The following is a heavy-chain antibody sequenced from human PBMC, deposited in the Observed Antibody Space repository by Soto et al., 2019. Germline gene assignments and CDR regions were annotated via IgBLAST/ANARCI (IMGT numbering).Heavy chain of an antibody. CDR1: GFTFGSYS. D-gene: IGHD3-10*01. CDR3: AKGGEYWYFDI. Sequence: GGSLRLSCAASGFTFGSYSISWIRQPPGKGLEWVATFSVSGESTYYEDSVKGRFAISRDNSKSTLYLQMNSLRAEDTAVYHCAKGGEYWYFDIWGRGTLVTVSS. J-gene: IGHJ2*01. V-gene: IGHV3-23*01. CDR2: FSVSGEST.